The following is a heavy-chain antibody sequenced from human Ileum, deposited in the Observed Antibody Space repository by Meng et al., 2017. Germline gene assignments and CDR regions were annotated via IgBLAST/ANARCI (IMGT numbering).Heavy chain of an antibody. CDR2: IDHSGST. J-gene: IGHJ4*02. CDR3: ARGGGLRAYYFDY. Sequence: SETLSLTFAVYGGSFSGYYCGWIRQPPGKGLEWIGGIDHSGSTNYNPSLKSRVTISVDTSKNQISLNRNSVTAADTAIYYCARGGGLRAYYFDYWGQGTLVTVSS. V-gene: IGHV4-34*01. CDR1: GGSFSGYY. D-gene: IGHD3-10*01.